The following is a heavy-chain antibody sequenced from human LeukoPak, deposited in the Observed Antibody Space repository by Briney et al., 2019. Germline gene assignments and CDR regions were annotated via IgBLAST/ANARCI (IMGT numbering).Heavy chain of an antibody. CDR2: IYYSGST. D-gene: IGHD3-10*01. Sequence: NPSETLSLTCTVSGGSISSYYWSWIRQPPGKGLEWIGYIYYSGSTNYNPSFKSRVTISVDTSKNQFSLKLSSVTAADTAVYYCARDPRSGSYLDYWGQGTLVTVSS. V-gene: IGHV4-59*01. CDR3: ARDPRSGSYLDY. J-gene: IGHJ4*02. CDR1: GGSISSYY.